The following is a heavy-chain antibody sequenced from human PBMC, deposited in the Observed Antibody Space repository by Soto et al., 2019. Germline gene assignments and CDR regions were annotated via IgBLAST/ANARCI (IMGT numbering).Heavy chain of an antibody. CDR2: IYYSGST. D-gene: IGHD6-19*01. CDR1: GGSISSGDYY. Sequence: PSETLSLTCTVSGGSISSGDYYWSWIRQPPGKGLGWIGYIYYSGSTYYNPSLKSRVTISVDTSKNQFSLKLSSVTAADTAVYYCARPGPYSSGWHPSNYGYWGQGTLVTVSS. J-gene: IGHJ4*02. CDR3: ARPGPYSSGWHPSNYGY. V-gene: IGHV4-30-4*01.